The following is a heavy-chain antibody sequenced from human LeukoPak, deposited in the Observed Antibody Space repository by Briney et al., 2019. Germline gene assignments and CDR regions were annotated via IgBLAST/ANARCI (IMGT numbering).Heavy chain of an antibody. J-gene: IGHJ4*02. V-gene: IGHV6-1*01. Sequence: SQTLSLTCAISGDSFSSNSAAWNWMRQSPSRGLEWLGRTYYRSKLFNDSAGSVRSRITINPDTSKNQFSLQLNSVAPEDTAVYYCARLVGGSPDSWGQGIPVPVSS. CDR1: GDSFSSNSAA. D-gene: IGHD6-19*01. CDR2: TYYRSKLFN. CDR3: ARLVGGSPDS.